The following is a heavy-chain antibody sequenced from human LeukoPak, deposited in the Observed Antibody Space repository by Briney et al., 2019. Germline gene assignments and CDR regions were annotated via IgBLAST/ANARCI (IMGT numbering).Heavy chain of an antibody. J-gene: IGHJ3*02. CDR1: GFTFSSYA. V-gene: IGHV3-7*01. CDR2: IKQDGSEK. Sequence: GRSLRLSCAASGFTFSSYAMHWVRQAPGKGLEWVANIKQDGSEKYYVDSVKGRFTISRDNAKNSLYLQMNSLRAEDTAVYYCASNHQLPGSMAFDIWGQGIMVTVSS. CDR3: ASNHQLPGSMAFDI. D-gene: IGHD2-2*01.